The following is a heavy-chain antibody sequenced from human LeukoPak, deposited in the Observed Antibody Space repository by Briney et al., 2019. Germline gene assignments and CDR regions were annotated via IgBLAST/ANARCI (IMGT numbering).Heavy chain of an antibody. D-gene: IGHD3-22*01. Sequence: GGSLRLSCAASGFTFSSYAMHWVRQAPGKGLEWVVVISYDGSNKYYADSVKGRFTISRDNSKNTLYLQMNSLRAEDTAVYYCARGLYYYDSSGYVGWGQGTLVTVSS. CDR2: ISYDGSNK. J-gene: IGHJ4*02. CDR1: GFTFSSYA. CDR3: ARGLYYYDSSGYVG. V-gene: IGHV3-30-3*01.